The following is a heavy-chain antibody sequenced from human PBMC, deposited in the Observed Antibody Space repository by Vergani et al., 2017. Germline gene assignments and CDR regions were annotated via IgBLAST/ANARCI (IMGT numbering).Heavy chain of an antibody. CDR3: ARGSGDGYNSLDYWYFDL. V-gene: IGHV3-21*01. Sequence: EVQLVESGGGLVKPGGSLSLSCAASGFTFSSFSMNWFRQAPGKGLEWVSSISSSSSYIYYADSVKGRFTISRDNAKNSLYLQMNSLRAEDTAVYYCARGSGDGYNSLDYWYFDLWGRGTLVTVSS. CDR1: GFTFSSFS. J-gene: IGHJ2*01. CDR2: ISSSSSYI. D-gene: IGHD5-24*01.